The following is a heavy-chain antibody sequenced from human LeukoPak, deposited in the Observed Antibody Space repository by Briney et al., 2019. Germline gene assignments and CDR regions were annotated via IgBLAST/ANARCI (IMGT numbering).Heavy chain of an antibody. J-gene: IGHJ4*02. CDR2: LYPGDSET. Sequence: GESLKISCKSSGYSFTSNWIGWVRQMPGKGLEWMGILYPGDSETKYSSSFQGQVTISVDKSISTAYLQWSSLKASDTAMYYCARLLGSGDYVDYWGQGTLVTVSS. V-gene: IGHV5-51*01. D-gene: IGHD4-17*01. CDR3: ARLLGSGDYVDY. CDR1: GYSFTSNW.